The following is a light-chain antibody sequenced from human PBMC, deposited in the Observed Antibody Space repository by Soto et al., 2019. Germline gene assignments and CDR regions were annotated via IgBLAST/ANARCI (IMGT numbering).Light chain of an antibody. Sequence: IVLTQSPGTLSLSPGERATLSCRTSQSTSSAYLAWYQQRPGQAPRLLIYGASSRATGIPDRFSGSGSGTDFTFTISRLEPEDFAVYYCQQYLTSPEWTFGQGTKV. CDR3: QQYLTSPEWT. J-gene: IGKJ1*01. V-gene: IGKV3-20*01. CDR1: QSTSSAY. CDR2: GAS.